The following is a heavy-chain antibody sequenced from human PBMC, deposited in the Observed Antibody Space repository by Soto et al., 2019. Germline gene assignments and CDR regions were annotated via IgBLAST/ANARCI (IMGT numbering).Heavy chain of an antibody. CDR3: VKWHTSNFDSLPFTGFDF. CDR2: MSGDGRT. D-gene: IGHD3-22*01. CDR1: GFTFGDYA. Sequence: PGGTLSLYCTASGFTFGDYAMGWYRQAPGKGLEWLSVMSGDGRTRYALSVTGRFTISRDNSKNTLYLQMRSLRAEDAAAYYCVKWHTSNFDSLPFTGFDFWGQGTQVTFS. J-gene: IGHJ4*02. V-gene: IGHV3-23*01.